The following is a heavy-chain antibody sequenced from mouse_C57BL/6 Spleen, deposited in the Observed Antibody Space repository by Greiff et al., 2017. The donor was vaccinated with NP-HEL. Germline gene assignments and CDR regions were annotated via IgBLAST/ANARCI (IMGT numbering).Heavy chain of an antibody. D-gene: IGHD1-1*01. CDR2: IDPNSGGT. Sequence: QVQLKQPGAELVKPGASVKLSCKASGYTFTSYWMHWVKQRPGRGLEWIGRIDPNSGGTKYNEKFKSKATLTVDKPSSTAYMQLSSLTSEDSAVYYCARLGLRRGGAMDYWGQGTSVTVSS. CDR3: ARLGLRRGGAMDY. CDR1: GYTFTSYW. V-gene: IGHV1-72*01. J-gene: IGHJ4*01.